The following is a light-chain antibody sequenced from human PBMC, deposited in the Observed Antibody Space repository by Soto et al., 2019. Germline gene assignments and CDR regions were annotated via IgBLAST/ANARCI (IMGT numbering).Light chain of an antibody. CDR3: VLYMGSGIGV. CDR1: SGSVSTSYY. Sequence: QTVVTQEPSFSVSPGGTVTLTCGLSSGSVSTSYYPSWYQQTPGQAPRTLIYSTNTRSSGVPDRFSGSILGNKAALTITGAQADDESDYYWVLYMGSGIGVFGGGTKVTVL. CDR2: STN. J-gene: IGLJ2*01. V-gene: IGLV8-61*01.